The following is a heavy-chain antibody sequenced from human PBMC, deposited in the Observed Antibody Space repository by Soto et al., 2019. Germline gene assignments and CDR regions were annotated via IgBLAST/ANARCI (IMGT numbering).Heavy chain of an antibody. CDR3: ARPVYVDTSMGIQFNWFDP. Sequence: QLQLQESGPGLVKPSETLSLSCTVSDVPISGTRFYWGWIRQPPGKGLEWIGSVYYSGSTYYNPSLKSRVTISVDASKNQFSLKLPSVTAADTAVYYCARPVYVDTSMGIQFNWFDPWGQGTLVTVSS. CDR1: DVPISGTRFY. J-gene: IGHJ5*02. V-gene: IGHV4-39*01. D-gene: IGHD5-18*01. CDR2: VYYSGST.